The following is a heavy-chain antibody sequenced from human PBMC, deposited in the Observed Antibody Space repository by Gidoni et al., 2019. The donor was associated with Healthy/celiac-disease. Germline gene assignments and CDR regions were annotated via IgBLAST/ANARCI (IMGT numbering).Heavy chain of an antibody. CDR2: IKQDGSEK. Sequence: EVQLVESGGGLVQPGGSLRLSCAASGFTFSSYWMSWVRQAPGKGLEWVANIKQDGSEKYYVDSVKGRFTISRDNAKNSLYLQMNSLRAEDTAVYYCARGGLVRGVKKYYYYGMDVWGQGTTVTVSS. CDR1: GFTFSSYW. CDR3: ARGGLVRGVKKYYYYGMDV. J-gene: IGHJ6*02. V-gene: IGHV3-7*01. D-gene: IGHD3-10*01.